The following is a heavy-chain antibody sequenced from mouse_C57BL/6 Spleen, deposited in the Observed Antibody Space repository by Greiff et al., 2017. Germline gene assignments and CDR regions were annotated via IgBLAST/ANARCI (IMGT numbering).Heavy chain of an antibody. CDR3: ARGGSNYGYAMDY. CDR1: GYSITSGYY. J-gene: IGHJ4*01. D-gene: IGHD2-5*01. V-gene: IGHV3-6*01. CDR2: ISYDGSN. Sequence: ESGPGLVKPSQSLSLTCSVTGYSITSGYYWNWIRQFPGNKLEWMGYISYDGSNNYNPSLKNRISITRDTSKNQFFLKLNSVTTEDTATYYCARGGSNYGYAMDYWGQGTSVTVSS.